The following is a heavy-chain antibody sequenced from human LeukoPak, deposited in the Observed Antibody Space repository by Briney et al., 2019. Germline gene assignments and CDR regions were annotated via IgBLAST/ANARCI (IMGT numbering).Heavy chain of an antibody. CDR1: GYTFTSYY. D-gene: IGHD1-26*01. CDR3: ARVRFYSGSYYGFDY. CDR2: INPSGGST. V-gene: IGHV1-46*01. J-gene: IGHJ4*02. Sequence: ASVKVSCKASGYTFTSYYMHWVRQAPGQGLEWMGIINPSGGSTSYAQKFQGRVTMTRDTSTSTVYMELSSLRSDDTAVYYCARVRFYSGSYYGFDYWGQGTLVTVSS.